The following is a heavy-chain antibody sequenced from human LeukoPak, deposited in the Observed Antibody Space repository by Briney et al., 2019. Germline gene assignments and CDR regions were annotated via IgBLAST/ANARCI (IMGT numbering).Heavy chain of an antibody. D-gene: IGHD2-15*01. CDR1: GFTFDDYG. CDR2: INWNGGST. CDR3: VKSPAGYCSGGSCYYWFDP. Sequence: GGSLRLSCAASGFTFDDYGMSWVRQAPGKGLEWVSGINWNGGSTGYADSVKGRFTISRDNAKNSLYLQMNSLRAEDTAVYYCVKSPAGYCSGGSCYYWFDPWGQGTLVTVSS. J-gene: IGHJ5*02. V-gene: IGHV3-20*04.